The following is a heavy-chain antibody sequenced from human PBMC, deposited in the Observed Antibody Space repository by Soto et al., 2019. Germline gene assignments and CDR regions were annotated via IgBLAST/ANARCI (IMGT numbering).Heavy chain of an antibody. CDR1: GGSISNSSFY. CDR2: IFYSGST. J-gene: IGHJ4*02. CDR3: ARRRNRSGYYFDY. Sequence: QLQLQESGPGLVKPSETLSLTCTVSGGSISNSSFYWGWIRQPPGKGLEWIGGIFYSGSTHYNPSLKSRVTLSVDTSRNHFSLKQNSVTAADTAVYYCARRRNRSGYYFDYWGQGTLVTVSS. V-gene: IGHV4-39*02. D-gene: IGHD3-3*01.